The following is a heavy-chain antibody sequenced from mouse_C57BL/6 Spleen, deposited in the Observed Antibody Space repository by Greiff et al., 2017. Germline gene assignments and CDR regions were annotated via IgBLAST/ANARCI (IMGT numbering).Heavy chain of an antibody. CDR3: ARGWYFDV. CDR2: INPNNGGT. CDR1: GYTFTDYI. V-gene: IGHV1-18*01. J-gene: IGHJ1*03. Sequence: EVQRVESGPELVKPGASVKIPCKASGYTFTDYIMDWVKQSHGKSLEWIGDINPNNGGTIYNQKFKGKATLTVDKSSSTAYMELRSLTSEDTAVYYCARGWYFDVWGTGTTVTVSS.